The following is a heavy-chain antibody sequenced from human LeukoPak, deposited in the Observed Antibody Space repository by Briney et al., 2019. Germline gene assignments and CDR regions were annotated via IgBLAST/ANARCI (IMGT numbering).Heavy chain of an antibody. CDR2: IIPIFGTA. J-gene: IGHJ3*02. CDR1: GGTFSSYA. CDR3: ARNYDSSGYSLRAFDI. Sequence: ASVKVSCKASGGTFSSYAISWVRQAPGQGLEWMGGIIPIFGTANYAQKFQGRVTITTDESTSTAYMELSSLRSEDTAVYYCARNYDSSGYSLRAFDIWGQGTMVTVSS. D-gene: IGHD3-22*01. V-gene: IGHV1-69*05.